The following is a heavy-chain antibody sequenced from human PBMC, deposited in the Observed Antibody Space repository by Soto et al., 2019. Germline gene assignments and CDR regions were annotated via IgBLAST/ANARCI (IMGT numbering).Heavy chain of an antibody. J-gene: IGHJ4*02. CDR1: GFTFSNYD. CDR3: ARGDDNSGYYYAFDS. V-gene: IGHV3-48*03. CDR2: ISGSGRTI. D-gene: IGHD3-22*01. Sequence: LRLSCEASGFTFSNYDMNWVRQAPGKGLEWVSYISGSGRTIYYADSVKGRFTISRDSAKKSLFLQMNSLRAEDTALYYCARGDDNSGYYYAFDSWGQGTPVTVSS.